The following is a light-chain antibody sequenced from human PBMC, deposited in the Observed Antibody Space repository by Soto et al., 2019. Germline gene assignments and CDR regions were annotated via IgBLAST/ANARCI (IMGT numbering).Light chain of an antibody. V-gene: IGKV3-20*01. J-gene: IGKJ2*01. CDR2: GAS. CDR3: QQYGSSPYN. CDR1: QSVHTNS. Sequence: IALTQSPGTLSLSPGARATLSCRARQSVHTNSIAWYQQKPRQAPRLLIYGASRRATGIPDRFSGSGSGTDFTLTINRLAPEDSAMYYCQQYGSSPYNFGQGSKLEIK.